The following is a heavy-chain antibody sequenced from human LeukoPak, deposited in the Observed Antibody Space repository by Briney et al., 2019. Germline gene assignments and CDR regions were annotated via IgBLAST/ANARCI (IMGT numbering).Heavy chain of an antibody. D-gene: IGHD2-2*01. Sequence: SETLSLTCAAYGGSFSGYYWSWIRQPPGRGLEWIGEINHSGGTYYNPSLKSRVTISVDTSKNQFSLKLSSVTAADTAVYYCARDLIGYCSSTSCYGGGFDYWGQGTLVTVSS. CDR2: INHSGGT. CDR1: GGSFSGYY. J-gene: IGHJ4*02. V-gene: IGHV4-34*01. CDR3: ARDLIGYCSSTSCYGGGFDY.